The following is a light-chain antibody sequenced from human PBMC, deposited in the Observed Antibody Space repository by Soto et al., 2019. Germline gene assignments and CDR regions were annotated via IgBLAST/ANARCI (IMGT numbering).Light chain of an antibody. CDR1: SSDVGAYKY. CDR3: TSYVGSNIWV. J-gene: IGLJ3*02. Sequence: QSALTQPPSASGSPGQSVTISCTGSSSDVGAYKYVSWYQQYPGKAPKLMIYEVSKRPSGVPDRFSGSKSGNTASLTVSGLQAEDDADYYCTSYVGSNIWVFGGGTKLIVL. V-gene: IGLV2-8*01. CDR2: EVS.